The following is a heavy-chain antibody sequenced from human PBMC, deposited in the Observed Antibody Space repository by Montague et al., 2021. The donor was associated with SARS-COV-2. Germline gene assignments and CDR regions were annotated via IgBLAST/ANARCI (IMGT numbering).Heavy chain of an antibody. CDR3: ARGVRVANRPDRFSYSLDV. V-gene: IGHV4-34*01. D-gene: IGHD3-3*01. J-gene: IGHJ6*02. CDR1: GTSFTDHY. CDR2: IHHGGDT. Sequence: SETLSLTCDVNGTSFTDHYWTWLRQSPGGGLEWIGEIHHGGDTNYKPSLRSRVTISIDTSKPQSSLRLSSMTAADTAVYYCARGVRVANRPDRFSYSLDVWGRGTAVIVTS.